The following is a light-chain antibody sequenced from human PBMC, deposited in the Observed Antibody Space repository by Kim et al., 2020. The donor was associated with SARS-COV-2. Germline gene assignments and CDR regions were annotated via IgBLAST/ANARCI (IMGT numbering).Light chain of an antibody. Sequence: SPGERATLSCRASPSVSSSYLAWYQQKPGQAPSLLIYGASSRATGIPDRFRGSGSGTDFTLTISRLEPEDFAVYYCQQYESPPWTFGQGTKVDIK. CDR2: GAS. J-gene: IGKJ1*01. CDR1: PSVSSSY. CDR3: QQYESPPWT. V-gene: IGKV3-20*01.